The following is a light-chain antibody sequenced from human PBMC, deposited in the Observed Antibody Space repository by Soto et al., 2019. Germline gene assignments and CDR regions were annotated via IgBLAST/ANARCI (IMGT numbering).Light chain of an antibody. CDR2: DDN. J-gene: IGLJ1*01. Sequence: QSVLTQPPSVSAAPGQRVTISCSGSNINVGDNHVSWYQHLPGTAPKLVVYDDNKRPSGIPDRFSGSKSGTSATLGITGFQTGDEADYYCGSWDSSLSAYVFGTGTKV. V-gene: IGLV1-51*01. CDR3: GSWDSSLSAYV. CDR1: NINVGDNH.